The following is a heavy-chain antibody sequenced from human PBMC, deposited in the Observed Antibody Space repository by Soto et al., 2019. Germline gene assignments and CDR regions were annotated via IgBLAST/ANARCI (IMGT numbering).Heavy chain of an antibody. Sequence: QVQLVQSGAEVKKPGSSVKVSCKASGGTFSSYAISWVRQAPGQGLEWMGGIIPIFGTANYAQKFRGRVTITADESTSTAYMELSSLRSEDTAVYYCAREGKQQLVQGNWFDPWGQGTLVTVSS. J-gene: IGHJ5*02. D-gene: IGHD6-13*01. V-gene: IGHV1-69*01. CDR2: IIPIFGTA. CDR1: GGTFSSYA. CDR3: AREGKQQLVQGNWFDP.